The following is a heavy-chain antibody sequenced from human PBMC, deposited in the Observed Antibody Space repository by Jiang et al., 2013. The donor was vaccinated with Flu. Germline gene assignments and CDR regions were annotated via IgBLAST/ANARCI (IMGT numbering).Heavy chain of an antibody. D-gene: IGHD2-2*01. J-gene: IGHJ4*02. V-gene: IGHV5-51*01. CDR1: DTALPATG. Sequence: PGESLKISCKGLDTALPATGSAGCARCPGKAWSGWGIIYPGDSDTRYSPSFQGQVTISADKSISTAYLQWSSLKASDTAMYYCARQAVPAAPQDYWGQGTLVTVSS. CDR2: IYPGDSDT. CDR3: ARQAVPAAPQDY.